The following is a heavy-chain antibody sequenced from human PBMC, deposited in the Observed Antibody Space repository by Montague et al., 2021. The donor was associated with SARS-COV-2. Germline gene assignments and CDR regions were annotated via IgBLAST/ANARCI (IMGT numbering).Heavy chain of an antibody. CDR1: GGSISSSSYY. J-gene: IGHJ4*02. CDR2: IYYRGST. D-gene: IGHD6-19*01. CDR3: ARSWWQWLLWGYYFDS. V-gene: IGHV4-39*01. Sequence: SETLSLTCTVSGGSISSSSYYWGWIRQPPGKGLEWIGSIYYRGSTYYNPSLKSRVTMSVDTSKNQFSLKLSSVTAADTAVYYCARSWWQWLLWGYYFDSWGQGTLVTVSS.